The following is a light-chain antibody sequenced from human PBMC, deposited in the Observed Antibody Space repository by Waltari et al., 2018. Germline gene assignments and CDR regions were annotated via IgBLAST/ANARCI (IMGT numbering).Light chain of an antibody. Sequence: QLDRGHPPKHLSSRNNNRPSGISEGFAASRSGNTASLTITGLQPEDEADYVCSAWDGGLFAWVFGGGTELTVL. CDR2: RNN. V-gene: IGLV10-54*01. J-gene: IGLJ2*01. CDR3: SAWDGGLFAWV.